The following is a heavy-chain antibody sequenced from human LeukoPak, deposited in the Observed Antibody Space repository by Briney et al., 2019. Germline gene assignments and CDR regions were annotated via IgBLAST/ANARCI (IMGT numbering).Heavy chain of an antibody. CDR3: AREYCSSTSCYADAFDI. Sequence: GGSLRLSCAASGFTFSSYWMYWVRQAPGKGLVWVSRINTDGSSTSYADSVKGRFTISRDNAKNTLYLQMNSLRAEDTAVYYCAREYCSSTSCYADAFDIWGQGTMVTVSS. J-gene: IGHJ3*02. CDR2: INTDGSST. D-gene: IGHD2-2*01. V-gene: IGHV3-74*01. CDR1: GFTFSSYW.